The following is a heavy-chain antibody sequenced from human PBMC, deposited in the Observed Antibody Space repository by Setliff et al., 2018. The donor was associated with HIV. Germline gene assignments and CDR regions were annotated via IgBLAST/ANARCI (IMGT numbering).Heavy chain of an antibody. CDR2: IHYSGIT. J-gene: IGHJ3*02. V-gene: IGHV4-59*11. Sequence: SETLSLTCTVSRDSINGHWWSWIRQPPGKGLEWTGSIHYSGITHYNPSLKSRLSMSVDTSKDQVSLKLTSVTAADTAVYYCARYKCINFACVGFDIWGQGTVVTVSS. CDR3: ARYKCINFACVGFDI. D-gene: IGHD3-9*01. CDR1: RDSINGHW.